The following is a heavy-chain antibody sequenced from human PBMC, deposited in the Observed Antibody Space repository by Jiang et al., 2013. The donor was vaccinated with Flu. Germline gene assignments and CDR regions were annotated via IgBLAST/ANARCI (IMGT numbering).Heavy chain of an antibody. J-gene: IGHJ4*02. CDR3: ARLNHYSQLDY. Sequence: EWIGEIYHSGSTNYNPSLKSRVTISVDKSKNQFSLKLSSVTAADTAVYYCARLNHYSQLDYWGQGTLVTVSS. V-gene: IGHV4-4*02. CDR2: IYHSGST. D-gene: IGHD5-18*01.